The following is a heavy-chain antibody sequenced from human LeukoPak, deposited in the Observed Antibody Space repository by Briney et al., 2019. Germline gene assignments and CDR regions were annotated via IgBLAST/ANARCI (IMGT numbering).Heavy chain of an antibody. D-gene: IGHD3-16*01. CDR1: GGSISSSSYY. J-gene: IGHJ4*02. V-gene: IGHV4-39*07. CDR3: AREKGGFDY. Sequence: KSSETLSLTCTVSGGSISSSSYYWGWIRQPPGKGLEWIGSIYYSGSTYYSPSLKSRVTISVDTSKNQFSLKLSSVTAADTAVYYCAREKGGFDYWGQGTLVTVSS. CDR2: IYYSGST.